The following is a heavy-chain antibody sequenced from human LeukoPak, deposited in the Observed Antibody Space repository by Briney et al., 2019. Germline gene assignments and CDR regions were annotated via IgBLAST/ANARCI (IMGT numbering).Heavy chain of an antibody. D-gene: IGHD6-19*01. CDR1: GDSVSSNSAA. Sequence: SQTLSLTCAISGDSVSSNSAAWNWLRQSPSRGLEWLGRTYYRSKWYNDYAVSVKSRITINPDTSKNQFSLQLNSVTPEDTAVYYCARVRESSPEAFDIWGQGTMVTVSS. J-gene: IGHJ3*02. CDR3: ARVRESSPEAFDI. V-gene: IGHV6-1*01. CDR2: TYYRSKWYN.